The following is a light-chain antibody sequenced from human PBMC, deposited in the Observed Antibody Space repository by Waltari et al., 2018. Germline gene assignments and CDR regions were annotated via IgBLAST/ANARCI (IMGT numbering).Light chain of an antibody. J-gene: IGKJ2*01. CDR3: QQYGSSPYT. V-gene: IGKV3-20*01. Sequence: GRASAVFSRTYLAWYQQKPGQAPRLLIYGASSRATGIPDGFSGSGSGTDFTLTISRLEPEDFAVYYCQQYGSSPYTFGQGTKLEIK. CDR2: GAS. CDR1: AVFSRTY.